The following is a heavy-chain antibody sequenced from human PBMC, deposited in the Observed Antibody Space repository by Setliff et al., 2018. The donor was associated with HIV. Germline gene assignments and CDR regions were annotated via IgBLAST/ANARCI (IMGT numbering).Heavy chain of an antibody. CDR1: GFTFRTYA. CDR3: ARLIDY. V-gene: IGHV3-23*01. J-gene: IGHJ4*02. CDR2: ISGSGGTT. Sequence: PGGSLRLSCVGSGFTFRTYAMGWVRQAPGKGLEWVSSISGSGGTTYYADSVKGRFTISRDSSKNTLYLQMNSLRAEDTAVYYCARLIDYWGQGTLVTISS.